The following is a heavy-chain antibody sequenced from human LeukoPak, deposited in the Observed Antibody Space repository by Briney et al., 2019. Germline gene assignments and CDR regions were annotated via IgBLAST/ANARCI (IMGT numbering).Heavy chain of an antibody. Sequence: SVKVSCKASGYTFTGYYMHWVRQAPGQGLEWMGIINPSGGSTSYAQKFQGRVTMTRDTSTSTVYMELSSLRSEDTAVYYCARSNRDSYGDYMSHGESHWGQGTLVTVSS. J-gene: IGHJ4*02. CDR2: INPSGGST. D-gene: IGHD4-17*01. V-gene: IGHV1-46*01. CDR3: ARSNRDSYGDYMSHGESH. CDR1: GYTFTGYY.